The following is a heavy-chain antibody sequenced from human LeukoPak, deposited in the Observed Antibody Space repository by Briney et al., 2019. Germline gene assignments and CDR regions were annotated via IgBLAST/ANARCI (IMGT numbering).Heavy chain of an antibody. J-gene: IGHJ4*02. D-gene: IGHD6-13*01. CDR3: ARSERVKGIFDC. Sequence: ASVNLSCKSSGYIFTNYYMHWERQAPGQGLEWMGWMNPNTGGTDFSQKLQGMVTLTRDTSLTTAYMELTTLSSDDTAIYYCARSERVKGIFDCWGQGTLATVSS. CDR2: MNPNTGGT. V-gene: IGHV1-2*02. CDR1: GYIFTNYY.